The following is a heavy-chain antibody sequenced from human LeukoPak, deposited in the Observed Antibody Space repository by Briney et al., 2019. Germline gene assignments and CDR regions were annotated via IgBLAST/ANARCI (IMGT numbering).Heavy chain of an antibody. CDR1: GGSISSYY. D-gene: IGHD6-19*01. J-gene: IGHJ4*02. Sequence: SETLSLTCTVSGGSISSYYWSWIWQPPGEGLEWIGYIYYDGSTNYNPSLKSRVTISVDTSKNQFSLNLSSVTAADTAVYYCARGYSTGWLYYFDSWGQGTLVTVSS. CDR3: ARGYSTGWLYYFDS. V-gene: IGHV4-59*01. CDR2: IYYDGST.